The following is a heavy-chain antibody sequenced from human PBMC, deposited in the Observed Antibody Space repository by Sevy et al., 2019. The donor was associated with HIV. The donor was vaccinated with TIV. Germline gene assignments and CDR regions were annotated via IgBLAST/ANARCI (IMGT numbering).Heavy chain of an antibody. CDR3: ARDRGPYSSGLDAFDI. D-gene: IGHD6-19*01. CDR2: INPNSGGT. J-gene: IGHJ3*02. V-gene: IGHV1-2*04. CDR1: GYTFTGYY. Sequence: ASVKVSCKASGYTFTGYYMHWVRQAPGQGLEWMGWINPNSGGTNYAQKFQGWVTMTRDTSISTAYMELSRLRSDDTVVYYCARDRGPYSSGLDAFDIWGQGTMVTVSS.